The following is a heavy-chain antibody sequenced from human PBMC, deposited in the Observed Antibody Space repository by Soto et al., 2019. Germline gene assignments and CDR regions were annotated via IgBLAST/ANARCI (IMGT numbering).Heavy chain of an antibody. CDR1: GYTFTGYY. CDR2: INPNSGGT. V-gene: IGHV1-2*04. J-gene: IGHJ5*02. Sequence: GASVKVSCKASGYTFTGYYMHWVRQAPGQGLEWMGWINPNSGGTNYAQKFQGWVTMTRDTSISTAYMELSRLRSDDTAVYYCARDVGQLWLASRWFDPWGRGTLVTVSS. CDR3: ARDVGQLWLASRWFDP. D-gene: IGHD5-18*01.